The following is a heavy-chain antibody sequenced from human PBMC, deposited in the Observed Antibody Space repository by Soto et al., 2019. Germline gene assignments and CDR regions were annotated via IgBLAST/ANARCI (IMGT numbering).Heavy chain of an antibody. D-gene: IGHD3-3*01. CDR1: GFTFSSYG. V-gene: IGHV3-30*18. CDR2: ISYDGSNK. J-gene: IGHJ5*02. Sequence: QVQLVESGGGVVQPGRSLRLSCAASGFTFSSYGMHWVRQAPGKGLEGVAVISYDGSNKYYADSVKGRFTISRDNSKNTLYLQMNSLRAEDTAVYYCAKDWSITIFGVIPWGRGTLVTVSS. CDR3: AKDWSITIFGVIP.